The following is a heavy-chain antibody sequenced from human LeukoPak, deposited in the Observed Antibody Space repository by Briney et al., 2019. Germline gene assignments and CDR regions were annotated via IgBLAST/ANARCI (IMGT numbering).Heavy chain of an antibody. V-gene: IGHV3-48*04. CDR1: GFTFSSYS. J-gene: IGHJ4*02. Sequence: GGPLRLSCAASGFTFSSYSMNGVGQAPGKGREWVSYINSGSDTIYYADSAKGRFTMSRDNAKNSMFLQMTSLSAEDTAVYYCATDRYYYDSSGSLFEYWGQGTLVTVSS. D-gene: IGHD3-22*01. CDR2: INSGSDTI. CDR3: ATDRYYYDSSGSLFEY.